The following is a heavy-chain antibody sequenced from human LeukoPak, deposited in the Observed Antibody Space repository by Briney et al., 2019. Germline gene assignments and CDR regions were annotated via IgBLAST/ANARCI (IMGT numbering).Heavy chain of an antibody. J-gene: IGHJ4*02. V-gene: IGHV3-23*01. CDR3: AKASRSYYFDY. D-gene: IGHD3-16*02. Sequence: GGSLRLSCAASVFTFSSYAMSWVRQAPGKGLEWVSAISGSGGSTYYADSVKGWFTISRDNSKNTLYLQMNSLRAEDTAVYYCAKASRSYYFDYWGQGTLVTVSS. CDR2: ISGSGGST. CDR1: VFTFSSYA.